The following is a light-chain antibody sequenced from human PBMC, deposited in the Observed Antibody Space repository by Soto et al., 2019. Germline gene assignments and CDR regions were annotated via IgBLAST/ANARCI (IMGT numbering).Light chain of an antibody. V-gene: IGKV3-20*01. CDR3: HQYDSSLLYT. CDR1: QSVSSRS. CDR2: GAS. Sequence: VLTQSPDTLSLSPGEGATLSCRARQSVSSRSLVWYHQKPGEAPRLLIYGASSRSTGVPDRFSGSGSGREFTFTISRVEAEDVGVYYCHQYDSSLLYTFGQGTMLDIK. J-gene: IGKJ2*01.